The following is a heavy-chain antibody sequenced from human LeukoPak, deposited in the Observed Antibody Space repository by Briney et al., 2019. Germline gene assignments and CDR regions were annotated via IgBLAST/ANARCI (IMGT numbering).Heavy chain of an antibody. D-gene: IGHD3-3*01. CDR2: RYIGDVT. V-gene: IGHV3-53*01. CDR3: ASGAYGYWSGYLGD. CDR1: GFTVSDNY. Sequence: GGSLRLSCAASGFTVSDNYMAWVRQVPGKGLEWVSVRYIGDVTYYADSVQGRFTVSKDASKNTLYLQMNNLRDEDTAVYYCASGAYGYWSGYLGDWGQGILVTVSS. J-gene: IGHJ4*02.